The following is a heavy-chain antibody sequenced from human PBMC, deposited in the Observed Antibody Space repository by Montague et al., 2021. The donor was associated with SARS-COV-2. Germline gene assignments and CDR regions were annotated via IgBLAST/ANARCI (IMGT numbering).Heavy chain of an antibody. Sequence: SLRLSCAASGFTFISYGMHWVRRAPGKGLEWVAVIWYDGSNKYYADSVKGRFTISRDNSKNTLYLQMNSLRAEDTAVYYCAREAEIFGVVLSPLFYWGQGTLVTGSS. D-gene: IGHD3-3*01. V-gene: IGHV3-33*01. CDR2: IWYDGSNK. CDR3: AREAEIFGVVLSPLFY. CDR1: GFTFISYG. J-gene: IGHJ4*02.